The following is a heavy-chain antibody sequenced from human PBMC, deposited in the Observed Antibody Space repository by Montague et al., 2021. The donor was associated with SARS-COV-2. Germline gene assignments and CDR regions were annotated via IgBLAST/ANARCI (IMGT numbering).Heavy chain of an antibody. J-gene: IGHJ3*01. CDR1: GGSISSYYW. V-gene: IGHV2-70*11. Sequence: TLSLTCTVSGGSISSYYWSWIRQPPGKALEWLARIDWGDDKYYSPSLKTRLTISKDTSKNQVVLTMTNMDPVDTATYYCARTSIPASGTALDFWGQGTMVTVSS. D-gene: IGHD6-13*01. CDR2: IDWGDDK. CDR3: ARTSIPASGTALDF.